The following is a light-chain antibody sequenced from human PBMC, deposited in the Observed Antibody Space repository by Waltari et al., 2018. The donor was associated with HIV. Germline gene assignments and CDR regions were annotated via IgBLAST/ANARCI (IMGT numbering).Light chain of an antibody. V-gene: IGKV3D-15*01. CDR2: TAT. Sequence: EILVTQSPEPGYVPPGDIVTLSCRASQNINHNVAWFRQRPRQAPRVLMYTATQRATGVSARFTGSGSGTEFTLTINSVQSEDFGLYFCQQYHNWPLSFGGGTRMEIK. CDR1: QNINHN. CDR3: QQYHNWPLS. J-gene: IGKJ4*01.